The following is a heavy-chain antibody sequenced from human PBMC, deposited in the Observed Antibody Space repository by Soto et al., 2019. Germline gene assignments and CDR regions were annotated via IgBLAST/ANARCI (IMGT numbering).Heavy chain of an antibody. CDR1: GCSISSGPSY. CDR3: VGCILAHPTRH. CDR2: ISDSGST. D-gene: IGHD2-8*01. J-gene: IGHJ4*02. Sequence: QVQLQESGPGLVKPSETLSLTCSVSGCSISSGPSYWSWIRQPAGKVLEWIAYISDSGSTNNNPSHKSRVSIQEGTSKTHFPLTLTSVTTADTAVYCWVGCILAHPTRHLGKGTLVTVSS. V-gene: IGHV4-61*03.